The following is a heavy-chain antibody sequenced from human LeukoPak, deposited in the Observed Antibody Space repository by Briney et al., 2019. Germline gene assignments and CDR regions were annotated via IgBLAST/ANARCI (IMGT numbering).Heavy chain of an antibody. J-gene: IGHJ4*02. D-gene: IGHD5-18*01. Sequence: GGSLRLSCAASGFTFSSYAMHWVRQAPGKGLEWVAVISYDGSNKYYADSVKGRFTISRDNSKNTLYLQMNSLRADDTALYYCAKYNYDYGTFDYWGQGTLVTVSS. CDR3: AKYNYDYGTFDY. V-gene: IGHV3-30*07. CDR1: GFTFSSYA. CDR2: ISYDGSNK.